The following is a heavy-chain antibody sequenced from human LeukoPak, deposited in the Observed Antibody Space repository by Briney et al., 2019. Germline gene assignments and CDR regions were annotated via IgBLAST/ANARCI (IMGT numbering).Heavy chain of an antibody. J-gene: IGHJ3*02. V-gene: IGHV3-7*03. CDR3: AKVREVATMFRAFDI. D-gene: IGHD5-24*01. Sequence: GGSLRLSCVASGFTASSYWMSWVRQAPGKGLEWVANIKQDGSEKYYVDSVKGRFTISRDNAKNSLYLQMNSLRAEDTALYYCAKVREVATMFRAFDIWGQGTMVTVSS. CDR1: GFTASSYW. CDR2: IKQDGSEK.